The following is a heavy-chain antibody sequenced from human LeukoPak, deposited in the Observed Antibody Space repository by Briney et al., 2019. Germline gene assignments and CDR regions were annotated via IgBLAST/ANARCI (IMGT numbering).Heavy chain of an antibody. J-gene: IGHJ4*02. V-gene: IGHV4-31*03. D-gene: IGHD3-22*01. Sequence: SETLSLTCTVSGGSISNGDHYWSWIRQHPGKGLEWIGHIYYSGSTYYNPSLKSRGIISVETSKNQFSLKLSSVTAADTAVYYCARNYYDSSGYYYADYWGQGTLVTVSS. CDR2: IYYSGST. CDR3: ARNYYDSSGYYYADY. CDR1: GGSISNGDHY.